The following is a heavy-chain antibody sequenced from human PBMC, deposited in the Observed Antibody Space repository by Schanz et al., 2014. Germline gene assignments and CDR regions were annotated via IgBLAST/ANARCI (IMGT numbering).Heavy chain of an antibody. J-gene: IGHJ4*02. CDR2: ISSGGGST. Sequence: EVQLLESGGGLVQPGGSLRLSCASSGFSFTTYAMSWVRQAPGKGLEWVSSISSGGGSTYYADSVKGRFTISRDNSKNTLYLQMKSLRAEDTAVYYCAKNQYDDVDLSSFYFDFWGQGTLXTVSS. D-gene: IGHD3-10*02. CDR1: GFSFTTYA. CDR3: AKNQYDDVDLSSFYFDF. V-gene: IGHV3-23*01.